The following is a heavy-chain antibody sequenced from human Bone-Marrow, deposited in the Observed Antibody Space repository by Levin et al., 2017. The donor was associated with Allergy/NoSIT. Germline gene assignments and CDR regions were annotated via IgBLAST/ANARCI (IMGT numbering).Heavy chain of an antibody. CDR2: ISHDGSNK. V-gene: IGHV3-30-3*01. Sequence: GESLKISCAASGFTFSHYAMHWVRQTHDRGLEWVAIISHDGSNKHYADSVKGRFTISRDNSKNTVYLKMNSLRAEDTAMYYCAREMDDILTGVGYYNAMDVWGQGTTVTVSS. J-gene: IGHJ6*02. CDR1: GFTFSHYA. D-gene: IGHD3-9*01. CDR3: AREMDDILTGVGYYNAMDV.